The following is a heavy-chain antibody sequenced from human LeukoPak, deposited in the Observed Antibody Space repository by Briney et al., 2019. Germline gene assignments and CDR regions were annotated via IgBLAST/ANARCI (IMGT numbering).Heavy chain of an antibody. CDR2: ISYKGNNK. J-gene: IGHJ4*02. V-gene: IGHV3-30-3*01. D-gene: IGHD3-3*01. Sequence: GGSLRLSCADSGFTFSSYAMHWVRQAPGKGLEWVAVISYKGNNKYYSDSVKGRFTISRDNSKNTLYLEMNSLRAEDTAVYYCARDSQLGYDFWRGVNSRLDSWGQGTLVTVSS. CDR1: GFTFSSYA. CDR3: ARDSQLGYDFWRGVNSRLDS.